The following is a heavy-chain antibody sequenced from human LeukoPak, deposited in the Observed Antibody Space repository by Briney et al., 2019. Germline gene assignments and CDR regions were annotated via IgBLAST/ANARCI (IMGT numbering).Heavy chain of an antibody. CDR3: ARDLAKILGEYYYDSSGYPDY. V-gene: IGHV1-2*02. D-gene: IGHD3-22*01. CDR1: GYTFTGYY. CDR2: INPNSGGT. Sequence: GASVKVSCKASGYTFTGYYMHWVRQAPGQGLEWMGWINPNSGGTNYAQKFQGRVTMTRDTSISTAYMELSRLRSDDTAVYYCARDLAKILGEYYYDSSGYPDYWGQGMMVTVSS. J-gene: IGHJ4*02.